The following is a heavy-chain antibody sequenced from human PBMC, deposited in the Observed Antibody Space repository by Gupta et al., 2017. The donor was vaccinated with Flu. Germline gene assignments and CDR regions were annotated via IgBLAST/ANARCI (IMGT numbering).Heavy chain of an antibody. CDR2: INHSGST. D-gene: IGHD3-10*01. CDR3: ARTFRGRGVSRTQYNWFDP. Sequence: QVQLQQWCAGLLKPSETLSLTCAVSGGSFSGYYWSWIRQPPGKGLEWIGEINHSGSTKYNPSLKRRATIAVDTSKNQFSLKLSSVTAAETAVYYGARTFRGRGVSRTQYNWFDPGGQGTLVTVSS. V-gene: IGHV4-34*01. CDR1: GGSFSGYY. J-gene: IGHJ5*02.